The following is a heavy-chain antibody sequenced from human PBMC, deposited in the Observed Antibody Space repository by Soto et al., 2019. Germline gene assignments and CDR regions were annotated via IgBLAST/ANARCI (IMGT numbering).Heavy chain of an antibody. V-gene: IGHV5-51*01. Sequence: GESLKISCQGTGYRFTSYWIAWVRQMPGKGLEWMGIIYPGDSDTRYSPSFQGQVTISADKSISTAYLQWSSLKASDIAMYYCARLRNTAPVTAPAYWGQGPLVTVSS. J-gene: IGHJ4*02. CDR1: GYRFTSYW. CDR3: ARLRNTAPVTAPAY. D-gene: IGHD2-21*02. CDR2: IYPGDSDT.